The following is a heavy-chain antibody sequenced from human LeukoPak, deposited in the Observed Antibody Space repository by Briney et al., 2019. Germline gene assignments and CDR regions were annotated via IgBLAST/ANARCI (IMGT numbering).Heavy chain of an antibody. CDR2: FDPEDGET. Sequence: ASVKVSCKVSGYTLTELSMHWVRQAPGKGLEWMGGFDPEDGETIYAQKFQGRVTMTEETSTETAYMELSSLRSEDTAVYYCATQEGNDILTGYYRYGYYFDYWGQGTLVTVSS. V-gene: IGHV1-24*01. CDR3: ATQEGNDILTGYYRYGYYFDY. D-gene: IGHD3-9*01. J-gene: IGHJ4*02. CDR1: GYTLTELS.